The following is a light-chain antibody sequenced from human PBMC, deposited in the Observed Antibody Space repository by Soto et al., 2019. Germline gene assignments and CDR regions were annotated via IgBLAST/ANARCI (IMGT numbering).Light chain of an antibody. V-gene: IGKV1-5*03. CDR2: KAS. CDR3: QHYNSYSEA. J-gene: IGKJ1*01. Sequence: DIQMTQSPSTLSGSVGARVTITCRASQTISSWLAWYKQKPGKAPKLLIYKASTLKSGVPSRFRGSGSGTEFTLTISSLQPDDFETYYRQHYNSYSEAFGQGTKVDIK. CDR1: QTISSW.